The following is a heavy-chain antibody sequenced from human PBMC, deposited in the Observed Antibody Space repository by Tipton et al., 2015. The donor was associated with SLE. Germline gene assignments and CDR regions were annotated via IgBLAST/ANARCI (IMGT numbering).Heavy chain of an antibody. Sequence: LRLSCTVSGGSISSYFWSWIRQPPGKGLEWIGQTNPSGNTNYNPSLKSRVTISVDTSNNQLSLKLTSVTAADTAVYYCARGAKERITLVRVRPYYFDYWGQGSLVTVSS. CDR1: GGSISSYF. CDR3: ARGAKERITLVRVRPYYFDY. CDR2: TNPSGNT. D-gene: IGHD3-10*01. J-gene: IGHJ4*01. V-gene: IGHV4-34*01.